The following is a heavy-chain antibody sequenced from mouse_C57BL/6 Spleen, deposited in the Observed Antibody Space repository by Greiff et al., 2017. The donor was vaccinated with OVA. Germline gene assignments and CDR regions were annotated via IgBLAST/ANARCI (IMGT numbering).Heavy chain of an antibody. CDR3: ARRSDRHGDAMDY. CDR2: IYPGDGDT. J-gene: IGHJ4*01. Sequence: QVQLQQSGPELVKPGASVKISCKASGYAFSSSWMNWVKQRPGKGLEWIGRIYPGDGDTNYNGKFKGKATLTADKSSSTAYMQLSSLTSEDSAVYFCARRSDRHGDAMDYWGQGPSVTVSS. CDR1: GYAFSSSW. V-gene: IGHV1-82*01.